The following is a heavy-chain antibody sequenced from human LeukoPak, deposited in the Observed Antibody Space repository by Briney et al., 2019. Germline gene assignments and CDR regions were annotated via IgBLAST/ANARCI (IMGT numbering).Heavy chain of an antibody. V-gene: IGHV1-69*06. J-gene: IGHJ3*02. CDR1: GGTFSSYA. CDR3: ARDSGGSGSFVKDAFDI. Sequence: SVKVSCKASGGTFSSYAISWVRQAPGQGLEWMGGIIPIFGTANYAQKFQGRVTITADKSTSTAYMELSSLRSEDTAVYYCARDSGGSGSFVKDAFDIWGQGTMVTVSS. CDR2: IIPIFGTA. D-gene: IGHD3-10*01.